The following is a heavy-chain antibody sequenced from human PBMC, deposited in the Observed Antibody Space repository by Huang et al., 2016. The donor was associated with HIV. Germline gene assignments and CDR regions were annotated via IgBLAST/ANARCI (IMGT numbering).Heavy chain of an antibody. Sequence: QLQLQESGPGLVKPSETLSLTCNVSGGSISSSTYYWGWIRQPPGKGLEWIGRIHYRGSTYYKMSLKSRVTISGDTAKNQFSLKVSSVTAADTAVYYCARATDYYDSSGYPYWYFDLWGRGTLVTVSS. CDR2: IHYRGST. D-gene: IGHD3-22*01. CDR1: GGSISSSTYY. V-gene: IGHV4-39*01. CDR3: ARATDYYDSSGYPYWYFDL. J-gene: IGHJ2*01.